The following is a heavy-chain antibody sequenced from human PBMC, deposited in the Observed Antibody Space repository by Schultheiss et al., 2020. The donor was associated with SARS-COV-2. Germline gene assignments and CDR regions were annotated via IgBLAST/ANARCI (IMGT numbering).Heavy chain of an antibody. CDR2: VSWNGSRT. J-gene: IGHJ4*02. CDR1: GFTFSNSD. Sequence: GGSLRLSCAASGFTFSNSDMNWVRQAPGKGLEWVSGVSWNGSRTHYADSVKGRFTISRDNAKNSLYLQMNSLRAEDTAVYYCARDRKQLWLRGPFDYWGQGTLVTVSS. D-gene: IGHD5-18*01. V-gene: IGHV3-19*01. CDR3: ARDRKQLWLRGPFDY.